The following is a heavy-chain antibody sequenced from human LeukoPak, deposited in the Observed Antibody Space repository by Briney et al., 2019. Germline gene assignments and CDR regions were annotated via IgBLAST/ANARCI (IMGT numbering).Heavy chain of an antibody. CDR3: ARTPPTVITGPYFDY. D-gene: IGHD4-17*01. V-gene: IGHV2-70*11. Sequence: SGPALVKPTQTLTLTCTFSGFSLSTSGMCVSWIRQPPGKALEWLARIDWDDDKYYSTSLKTRLTISKDTSKNQVVLTMTNMDPVDTATYYCARTPPTVITGPYFDYWGQGTLVTVSS. CDR2: IDWDDDK. CDR1: GFSLSTSGMC. J-gene: IGHJ4*02.